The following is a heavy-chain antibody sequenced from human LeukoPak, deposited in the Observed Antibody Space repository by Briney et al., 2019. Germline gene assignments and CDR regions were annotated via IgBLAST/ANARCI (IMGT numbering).Heavy chain of an antibody. CDR1: GYSFTSYW. CDR2: IYPGDSDT. Sequence: GESLKISCKGSGYSFTSYWIGWVRPMPGKGLEWMGIIYPGDSDTRYSPSFQGQVTISADKSISTAYLQWSSLKASDTAMYYCARLVPELKRFGRANFDYWGQGTLVTVSS. CDR3: ARLVPELKRFGRANFDY. J-gene: IGHJ4*02. D-gene: IGHD1-1*01. V-gene: IGHV5-51*01.